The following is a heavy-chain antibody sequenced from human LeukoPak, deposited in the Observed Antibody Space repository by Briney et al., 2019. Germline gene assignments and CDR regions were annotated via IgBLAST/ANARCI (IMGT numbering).Heavy chain of an antibody. V-gene: IGHV5-51*01. CDR1: GYSFRNQW. D-gene: IGHD1-26*01. Sequence: GESLKISCKASGYSFRNQWIGWVRQMPGKGLEWMGIIYPADSDTRYRPSFQGQVTISADKSISTAYLQWSSLRASDTAMYYCARIVGATQDWFDPWGQGTLVTVSS. CDR3: ARIVGATQDWFDP. CDR2: IYPADSDT. J-gene: IGHJ5*02.